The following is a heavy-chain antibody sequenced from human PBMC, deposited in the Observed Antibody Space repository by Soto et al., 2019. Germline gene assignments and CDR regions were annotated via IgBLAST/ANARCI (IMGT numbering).Heavy chain of an antibody. J-gene: IGHJ6*02. V-gene: IGHV3-49*03. D-gene: IGHD3-22*01. CDR3: TMIVVAAYWNYYYGMDV. Sequence: HPGGSLRLSCTASGFTFGDYAMSWFRQAPGKGLEWVGFIRSKAYGGTTEYAASVKGRFTISRDDSKSIAYLQMNSLKTEDTAVYYCTMIVVAAYWNYYYGMDVWGHGTTVTVSS. CDR1: GFTFGDYA. CDR2: IRSKAYGGTT.